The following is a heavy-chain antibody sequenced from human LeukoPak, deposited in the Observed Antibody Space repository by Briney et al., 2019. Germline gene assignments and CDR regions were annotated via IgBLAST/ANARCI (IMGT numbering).Heavy chain of an antibody. Sequence: SETLSLTCAVYGGSFSGYYWSWIRQPPGKGLEWIGEINHSGSTNYNPSLKSRVTISIDTSKNQFSLKLSSVTAADTAVYYCARSAAAGLFDSWGQGTLVTVSS. D-gene: IGHD6-13*01. J-gene: IGHJ4*02. CDR1: GGSFSGYY. CDR2: INHSGST. V-gene: IGHV4-34*01. CDR3: ARSAAAGLFDS.